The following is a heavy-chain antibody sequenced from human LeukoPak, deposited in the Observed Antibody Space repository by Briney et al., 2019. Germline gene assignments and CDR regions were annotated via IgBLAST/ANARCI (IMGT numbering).Heavy chain of an antibody. D-gene: IGHD3-3*01. V-gene: IGHV3-48*03. CDR2: ISSGGSTI. CDR1: GFTFSNYE. Sequence: GGSLRLSCAASGFTFSNYEMYWVRQAPGKGLEWVSYISSGGSTINYADFVKGRFTISRDNTKNSLYLKMNSLRAEDTAAYYCARGVVIEGIDYWGQGTLVT. CDR3: ARGVVIEGIDY. J-gene: IGHJ4*02.